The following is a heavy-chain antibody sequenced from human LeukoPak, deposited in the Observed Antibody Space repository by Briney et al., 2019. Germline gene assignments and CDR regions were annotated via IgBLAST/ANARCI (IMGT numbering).Heavy chain of an antibody. CDR1: GFTFSTNA. J-gene: IGHJ4*02. D-gene: IGHD1-26*01. CDR3: AKDVGKWESLHFFDY. V-gene: IGHV3-23*01. CDR2: NSGSGAST. Sequence: GGSLRLSCLTSGFTFSTNAMSWVRQAPGKGLEWISGNSGSGASTCYADSVTGRFTISRDNSRNTLYLQMNSLRGDDTAVYYCAKDVGKWESLHFFDYWGQGTLVTVSS.